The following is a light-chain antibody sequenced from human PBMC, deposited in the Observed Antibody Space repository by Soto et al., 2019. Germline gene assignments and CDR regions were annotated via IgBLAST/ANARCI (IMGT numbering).Light chain of an antibody. Sequence: DVVLTQSPLSLPVTLGQPASISCRSSQSLVYSDGNAYLIWFHQRPGQSPRRLIFKVSNRYSGVPDIFSGSEAGCDFNLKISRVEAEDVGVYYCMQGTFWRWTFDQGTKVDIK. J-gene: IGKJ1*01. V-gene: IGKV2-30*01. CDR1: QSLVYSDGNAY. CDR2: KVS. CDR3: MQGTFWRWT.